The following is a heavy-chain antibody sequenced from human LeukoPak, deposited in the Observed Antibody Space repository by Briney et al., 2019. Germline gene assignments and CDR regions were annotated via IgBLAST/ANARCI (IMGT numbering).Heavy chain of an antibody. Sequence: GASVKVSCKASGGTFSSYAISWVRQAPGQGLEWMGGIIPIFGTANYAQEFQGRVTITADESTSTAYMELSSLRSEDTAVYYCARGAVITTPLFDYWGQGTLVTVSS. V-gene: IGHV1-69*13. CDR1: GGTFSSYA. J-gene: IGHJ4*02. CDR2: IIPIFGTA. D-gene: IGHD3-22*01. CDR3: ARGAVITTPLFDY.